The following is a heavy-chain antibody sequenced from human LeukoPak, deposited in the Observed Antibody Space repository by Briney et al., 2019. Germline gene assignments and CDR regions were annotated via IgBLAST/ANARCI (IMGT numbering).Heavy chain of an antibody. J-gene: IGHJ4*02. CDR2: IFYSGST. CDR3: AREAMYSYGNNFDY. V-gene: IGHV4-61*01. CDR1: GGSVSSGSYY. Sequence: SETLSLTCTVSGGSVSSGSYYWSWIRQPPGKGLEWVGCIFYSGSTNYNPSLKSRVTISVDTSKNQFSLKLSSVTAADTAVYHCAREAMYSYGNNFDYWGQGTLVTVSS. D-gene: IGHD5-18*01.